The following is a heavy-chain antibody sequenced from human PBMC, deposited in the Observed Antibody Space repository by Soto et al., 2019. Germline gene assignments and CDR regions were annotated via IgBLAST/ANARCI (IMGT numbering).Heavy chain of an antibody. CDR2: IHGGGNSA. CDR1: GFTFSGYA. Sequence: EVQLLESGGDLVQPGRSLRLSCAASGFTFSGYAMSWVRQAPGKGLEWVSVIHGGGNSAYYADSVKGRFNISRDNSKITLYLHMSSLRGEDEAVYYGAKNKGRLTASWNFDYWGQGTLVTVSS. V-gene: IGHV3-23*01. J-gene: IGHJ4*02. D-gene: IGHD2-21*02. CDR3: AKNKGRLTASWNFDY.